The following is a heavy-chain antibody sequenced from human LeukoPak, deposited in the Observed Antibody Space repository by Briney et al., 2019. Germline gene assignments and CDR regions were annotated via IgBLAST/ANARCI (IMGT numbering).Heavy chain of an antibody. Sequence: SETLSLTCAVYGGSFSGYYWSRIRQPPGKGLEWIGKINHSGSTNYNPSLKSRVTISVDTSKNQFSLKLSSVTAADTAVYYCARVCIAAAGTGSLDYWGQGTLVTVSS. D-gene: IGHD6-13*01. CDR3: ARVCIAAAGTGSLDY. J-gene: IGHJ4*02. V-gene: IGHV4-34*01. CDR1: GGSFSGYY. CDR2: INHSGST.